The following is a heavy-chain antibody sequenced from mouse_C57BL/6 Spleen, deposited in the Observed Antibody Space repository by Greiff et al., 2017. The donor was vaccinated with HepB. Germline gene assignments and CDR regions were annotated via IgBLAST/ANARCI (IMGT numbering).Heavy chain of an antibody. V-gene: IGHV10-1*01. CDR3: VREGGSSGYADY. CDR2: IRSKSNNYAT. CDR1: GFSFNTYA. Sequence: EVKLVESGGGLVQPKGSLKLSCAASGFSFNTYAMNWVRQAPGKGLEWVARIRSKSNNYATYYDDSVKDRFTISRDDSESMLYLQMNNLKTEDTAMYYCVREGGSSGYADYWGQGTTLTVSS. J-gene: IGHJ2*01. D-gene: IGHD3-2*02.